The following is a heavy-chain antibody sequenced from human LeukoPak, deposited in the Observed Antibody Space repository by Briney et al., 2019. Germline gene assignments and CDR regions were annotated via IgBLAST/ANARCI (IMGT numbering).Heavy chain of an antibody. J-gene: IGHJ4*02. V-gene: IGHV3-30-3*01. CDR3: ARAYYYDSSGYFVL. Sequence: GGSLRLSCAASGFTFSSYAMHWVRQAPGKGLEWVAVISYDGSNKYYADSVKGRFTISRDNAKNSLYLQMNSLRAEDTAVYYCARAYYYDSSGYFVLWGQGTLVTVSS. D-gene: IGHD3-22*01. CDR1: GFTFSSYA. CDR2: ISYDGSNK.